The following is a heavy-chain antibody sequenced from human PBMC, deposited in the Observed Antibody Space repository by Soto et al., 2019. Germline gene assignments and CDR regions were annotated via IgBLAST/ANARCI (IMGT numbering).Heavy chain of an antibody. V-gene: IGHV5-51*03. D-gene: IGHD6-19*01. J-gene: IGHJ6*02. CDR2: IYPDDSDT. CDR1: GYSFTSYW. Sequence: EVQLVQSGAEVKKPGESLKISCNGSGYSFTSYWIGWVRQMPGKGLEWMGIIYPDDSDTRYSPSFQGQVTISDDQSISTAYLQWSSLKAPDTAMYYCARLGIAVAGTYGMDVWGQGTTVTVSS. CDR3: ARLGIAVAGTYGMDV.